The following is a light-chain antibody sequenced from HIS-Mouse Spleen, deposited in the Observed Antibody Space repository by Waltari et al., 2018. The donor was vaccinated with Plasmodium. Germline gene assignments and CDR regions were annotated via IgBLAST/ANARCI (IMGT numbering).Light chain of an antibody. J-gene: IGLJ3*02. CDR1: SSHVGRIS. CDR2: RNN. Sequence: QSVLPQPPSPSGSPGQRVTISCSGTSSHVGRISIYWYQQLPGTATKLLIYRNNPRPSGVPDRFSGSKSGTSASLAISGLRSEDEADYYCAAWDDSLSGRVFGGGTKLTVL. V-gene: IGLV1-47*01. CDR3: AAWDDSLSGRV.